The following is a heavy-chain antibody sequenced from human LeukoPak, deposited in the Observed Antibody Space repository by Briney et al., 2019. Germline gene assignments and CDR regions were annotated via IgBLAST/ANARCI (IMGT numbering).Heavy chain of an antibody. Sequence: SETLSLTCSVSGGSIKSGRHHWAWVRQPPGKGLEFIGSLDESGRPYYNAPLKSRVTISEDSSGKQFSLNLSSVTAADTAVYFCARDLGGYPFFMDVWGRGTTVIVSS. J-gene: IGHJ6*03. V-gene: IGHV4-39*07. CDR1: GGSIKSGRHH. CDR2: LDESGRP. D-gene: IGHD2-15*01. CDR3: ARDLGGYPFFMDV.